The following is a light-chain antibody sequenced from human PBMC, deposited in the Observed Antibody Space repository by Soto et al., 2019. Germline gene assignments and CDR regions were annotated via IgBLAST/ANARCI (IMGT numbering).Light chain of an antibody. CDR3: MGAYA. V-gene: IGKV2-28*01. Sequence: DIVMTQSPLSLPVSPGEPATISCRSSQSLLHSNGYNYLDWYLQKPGQSPQLLIYLGSNRASGVPDRFSASGSGTDFTLKISRVEAEDVGVYYCMGAYAFGQGTKLEVK. CDR2: LGS. J-gene: IGKJ2*01. CDR1: QSLLHSNGYNY.